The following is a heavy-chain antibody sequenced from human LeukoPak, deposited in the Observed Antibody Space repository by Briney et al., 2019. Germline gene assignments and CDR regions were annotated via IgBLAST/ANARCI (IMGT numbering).Heavy chain of an antibody. D-gene: IGHD6-13*01. CDR1: GFTFSSYG. CDR3: AKDFSGQLVLYVSGPFDY. V-gene: IGHV3-30*18. CDR2: ISYDGSNK. J-gene: IGHJ4*02. Sequence: GGSLRLSCAASGFTFSSYGMHWVRQAPGKGLEWVAVISYDGSNKYYADSVKGRFTISRDNSKNTLYLQMNSLRAEDTAVYYCAKDFSGQLVLYVSGPFDYWGQGTLVTVSS.